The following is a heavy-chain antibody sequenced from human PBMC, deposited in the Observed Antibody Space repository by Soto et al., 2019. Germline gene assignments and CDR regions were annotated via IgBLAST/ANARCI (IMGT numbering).Heavy chain of an antibody. J-gene: IGHJ5*02. CDR2: VRQDGSQK. CDR1: GFTFSNFW. CDR3: VSTNEQTGSWDSGYDP. V-gene: IGHV3-7*01. D-gene: IGHD6-13*01. Sequence: PGGSLCLGCEASGFTFSNFWMSWIRRVPGKGRGWVANVRQDGSQKYLVDSVKGRFTISRDNAKNSLYLQMNSLRAEATGVYYCVSTNEQTGSWDSGYDPWGQGTLVAVA.